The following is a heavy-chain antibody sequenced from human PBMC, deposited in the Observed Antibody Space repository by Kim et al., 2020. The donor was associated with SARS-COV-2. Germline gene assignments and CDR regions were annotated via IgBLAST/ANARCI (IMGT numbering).Heavy chain of an antibody. CDR2: IYYSGST. CDR1: GGSISSGGYY. D-gene: IGHD2-2*01. Sequence: SETLSLTCTVSGGSISSGGYYWSWIRQHPGKGLEWIGYIYYSGSTYYNPSLKSRVTISVDTSKNQFSLKLSSVTAADTAVYYCARDWAKESYCSSTSCQAGHGWFDPWGQGTLVTVSS. J-gene: IGHJ5*02. V-gene: IGHV4-31*03. CDR3: ARDWAKESYCSSTSCQAGHGWFDP.